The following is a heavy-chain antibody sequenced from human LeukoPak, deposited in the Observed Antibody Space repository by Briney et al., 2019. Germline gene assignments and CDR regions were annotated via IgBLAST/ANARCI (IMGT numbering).Heavy chain of an antibody. CDR2: IYSGGST. CDR1: GFTVSSNY. J-gene: IGHJ4*02. V-gene: IGHV3-53*05. CDR3: ARDLSGWASMYSYFDY. Sequence: GGSLRLSCAASGFTVSSNYMSWVRQAPGKGLEWVSVIYSGGSTYYADSVKGRFTISRDNSKNTLFLQMNSLRADDTAVYYCARDLSGWASMYSYFDYWGQGTLVTVSS. D-gene: IGHD6-19*01.